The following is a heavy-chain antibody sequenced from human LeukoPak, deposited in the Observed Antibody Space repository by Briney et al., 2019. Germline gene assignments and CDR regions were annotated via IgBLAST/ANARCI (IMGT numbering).Heavy chain of an antibody. V-gene: IGHV1-46*01. J-gene: IGHJ4*02. D-gene: IGHD1-26*01. CDR2: INPTGGSA. Sequence: GASVKVSCKASGYTFTSYYIHWVRQAPGQGLEWMGIINPTGGSASYAQKFQGRVTMTRDTSTSTVYMELSSLRYEDTAVYYCARDLKEKWELLGDHFDYWGQGTLVTVSS. CDR1: GYTFTSYY. CDR3: ARDLKEKWELLGDHFDY.